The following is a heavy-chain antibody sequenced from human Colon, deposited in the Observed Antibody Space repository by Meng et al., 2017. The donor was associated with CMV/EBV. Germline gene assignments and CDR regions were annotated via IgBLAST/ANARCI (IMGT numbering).Heavy chain of an antibody. CDR2: ISSSSSYI. CDR3: ARGGRIYYYGMDV. V-gene: IGHV3-21*01. CDR1: GFRFSSSA. Sequence: GESLKISCVASGFRFSSSAMSWVRQAPGKGLEWVSSISSSSSYIYYADSVKGRFTISRDNAKNSLYLQMNSLRAEDTAVYYCARGGRIYYYGMDVWGQGTTVTVSS. J-gene: IGHJ6*02.